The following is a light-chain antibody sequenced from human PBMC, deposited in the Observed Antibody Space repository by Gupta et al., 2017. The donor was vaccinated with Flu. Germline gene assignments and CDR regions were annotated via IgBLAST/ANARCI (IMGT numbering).Light chain of an antibody. CDR1: SDINVASYM. J-gene: IGLJ3*02. CDR3: MMWKSGAWV. Sequence: CTLRSDINVASYMIYCYQQKSGSPPQYPLRYMAYSENQQGSGVPSRFSGSKYASANAVTLTSSGLQSEDESYYYSMMWKSGAWVFGGGTKLTVL. V-gene: IGLV5-45*01. CDR2: YMAYSEN.